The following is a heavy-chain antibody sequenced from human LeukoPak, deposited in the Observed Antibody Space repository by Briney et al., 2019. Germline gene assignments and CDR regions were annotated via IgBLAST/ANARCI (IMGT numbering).Heavy chain of an antibody. Sequence: SETLSLTCTVSGGSISSDYWSWIRQPPGKGLEWIGYIYYSGRTYYNPSLKSRITISVDTSKNQFSLKLSSVTAADTTVYYCVRGFYSPHYWGQGTLVTVSS. D-gene: IGHD4-11*01. CDR3: VRGFYSPHY. V-gene: IGHV4-59*01. CDR2: IYYSGRT. J-gene: IGHJ4*02. CDR1: GGSISSDY.